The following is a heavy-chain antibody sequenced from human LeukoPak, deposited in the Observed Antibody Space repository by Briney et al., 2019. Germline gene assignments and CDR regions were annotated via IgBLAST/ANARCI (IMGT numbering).Heavy chain of an antibody. V-gene: IGHV4-59*01. Sequence: PSESLSLTCAVYGGSFSGYYWSWIRQPPGKGLEWIGYIYYSGSTNYNPSLKSRVTISVDTSKNQFSLKLSSVTAADTAVYYCARVRVDSSGYPFDYWGQGTLVTVSS. CDR2: IYYSGST. CDR1: GGSFSGYY. CDR3: ARVRVDSSGYPFDY. D-gene: IGHD3-22*01. J-gene: IGHJ4*02.